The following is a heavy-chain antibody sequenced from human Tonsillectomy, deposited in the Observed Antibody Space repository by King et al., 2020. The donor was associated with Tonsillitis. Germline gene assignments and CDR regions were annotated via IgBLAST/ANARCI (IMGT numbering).Heavy chain of an antibody. CDR1: GFTFSNYA. CDR2: SGYDGRKK. V-gene: IGHV3-30*04. CDR3: ARDGRIDY. J-gene: IGHJ4*02. Sequence: HVQLVEAGGGVGQPGRSLRLYCAVSGFTFSNYAMHWVRQAPGKGLEWVAVSGYDGRKKYYADSVEGRFIISRKNSKDTVHRQMNSLRGEDTAVYFCARDGRIDYWGQGSLVTVSS.